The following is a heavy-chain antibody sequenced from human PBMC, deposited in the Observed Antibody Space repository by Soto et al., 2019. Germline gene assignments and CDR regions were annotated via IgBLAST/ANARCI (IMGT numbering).Heavy chain of an antibody. CDR2: IIPIVGTG. V-gene: IGHV1-69*13. CDR3: ARDLRAAGRPGMDV. CDR1: GGSFSSYA. J-gene: IGHJ6*02. D-gene: IGHD6-13*01. Sequence: SVKVSCKASGGSFSSYAISWVRQAPGQGLEWMGGIIPIVGTGNYAQNFQGRVTITADESTSTAYMELSSLRSEDTAMYYCARDLRAAGRPGMDVWGQGTTVTV.